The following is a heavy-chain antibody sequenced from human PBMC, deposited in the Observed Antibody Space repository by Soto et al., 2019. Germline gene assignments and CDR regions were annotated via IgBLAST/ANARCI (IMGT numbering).Heavy chain of an antibody. CDR2: IYSGGST. J-gene: IGHJ6*02. Sequence: PGGSLRLSCAASGFTVSSNYMSWVRQAPGKGLEWVSVIYSGGSTYYADSVKGRFTISRDNSKNTLYLQMNSLRAEDTAVYYCARVPRIVTIFGIDGMDVWGQGTTVTVS. V-gene: IGHV3-53*01. CDR1: GFTVSSNY. CDR3: ARVPRIVTIFGIDGMDV. D-gene: IGHD3-3*01.